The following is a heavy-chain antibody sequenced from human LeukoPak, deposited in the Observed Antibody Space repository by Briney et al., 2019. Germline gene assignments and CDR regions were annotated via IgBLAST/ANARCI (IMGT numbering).Heavy chain of an antibody. V-gene: IGHV3-7*03. J-gene: IGHJ6*02. CDR1: GFIFTNYF. Sequence: PGGSLRLSCAASGFIFTNYFMSWVRQAPGRGPEWVANVNRDGSETYYLDSVKGRFTISKDNAKNSLYLQMNSLRAEDTALYHCARNNGMDVWGQGTTVIVSS. CDR3: ARNNGMDV. CDR2: VNRDGSET.